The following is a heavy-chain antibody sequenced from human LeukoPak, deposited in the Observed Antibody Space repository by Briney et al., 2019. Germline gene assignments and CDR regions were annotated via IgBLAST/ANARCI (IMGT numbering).Heavy chain of an antibody. CDR3: ARESIVATIRGGLDP. CDR2: IYHSGST. Sequence: SETLSLTCAVSGGSISSSNWWSWVRQPPGKGLEWIGEIYHSGSTNYNPSLKSRVTISVDKSKNQFSLKLSSVTAADTAVYYCARESIVATIRGGLDPWGQGTLVTVSS. V-gene: IGHV4-4*02. CDR1: GGSISSSNW. D-gene: IGHD5-12*01. J-gene: IGHJ5*02.